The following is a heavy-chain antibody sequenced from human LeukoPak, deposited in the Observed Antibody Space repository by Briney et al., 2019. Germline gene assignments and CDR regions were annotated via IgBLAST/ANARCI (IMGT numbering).Heavy chain of an antibody. Sequence: GGSLRLSCAASGFTFDDYAMHWVRQAPGEGLEWGSGISWNSGSIGYADSVKGRFTISRDNAKNSLYLQMNSLRAEDTALYYCAKGGYYDSSGYYYMDAFDYWGQGTLVTVSS. D-gene: IGHD3-22*01. CDR2: ISWNSGSI. CDR3: AKGGYYDSSGYYYMDAFDY. CDR1: GFTFDDYA. J-gene: IGHJ4*02. V-gene: IGHV3-9*01.